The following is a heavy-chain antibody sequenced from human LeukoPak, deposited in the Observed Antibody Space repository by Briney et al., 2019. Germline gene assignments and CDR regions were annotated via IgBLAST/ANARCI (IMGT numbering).Heavy chain of an antibody. Sequence: SETLSLTCTVSGGSISSYYWSWIRQPPGKGLEWIGSIYHSGSTYYNPSLKSRVTISVDTSKNQFSLKLSSVTAADTAVYYCARAFARFGELYYFDYWGQGTLVTVSS. CDR1: GGSISSYY. V-gene: IGHV4-59*08. CDR2: IYHSGST. D-gene: IGHD3-10*01. CDR3: ARAFARFGELYYFDY. J-gene: IGHJ4*02.